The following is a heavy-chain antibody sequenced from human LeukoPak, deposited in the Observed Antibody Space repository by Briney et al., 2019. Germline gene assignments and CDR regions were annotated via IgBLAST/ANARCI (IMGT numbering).Heavy chain of an antibody. CDR2: IRSKANSYAT. Sequence: GGSLRLSCAASGFTFSGSAMHWVRQASGKGLEWVGRIRSKANSYATAYAASVKGRFTISRDDSKNTAYLQMNSLKTEDTAVYYCILGYYYDSSGHIPNSITAFDIWGQGTMVTVSS. CDR3: ILGYYYDSSGHIPNSITAFDI. CDR1: GFTFSGSA. D-gene: IGHD3-22*01. V-gene: IGHV3-73*01. J-gene: IGHJ3*02.